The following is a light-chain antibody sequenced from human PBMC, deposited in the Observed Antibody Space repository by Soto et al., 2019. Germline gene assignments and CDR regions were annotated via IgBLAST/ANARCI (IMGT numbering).Light chain of an antibody. CDR3: QQYGSSPIT. J-gene: IGKJ5*01. CDR2: GAS. V-gene: IGKV3-20*01. CDR1: ESVSSSY. Sequence: EIVLTQSPGTLSLSPGERATLSCRASESVSSSYLAWYQQKPGQAPRLLIYGASSRATGIPDRFSGSGSVTDFTLTISTLEPEYFAVYYCQQYGSSPITFGQGTRLEIK.